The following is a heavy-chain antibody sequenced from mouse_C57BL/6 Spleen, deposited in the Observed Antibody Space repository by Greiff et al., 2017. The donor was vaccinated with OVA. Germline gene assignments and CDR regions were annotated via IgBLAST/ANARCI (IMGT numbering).Heavy chain of an antibody. V-gene: IGHV2-2*01. D-gene: IGHD1-1*01. CDR1: GFSLTSYG. J-gene: IGHJ1*03. CDR2: IWSGGST. Sequence: VQLQQSGPGLVQPSQSLSITCTVSGFSLTSYGVHWVRQSPGKGLEWLGVIWSGGSTDYNAAFISRLSISKDNSENQVFLKMNSLRADDTAIYYCARNEGIGGYYVSSYGYFDVWGTGTTVTVSS. CDR3: ARNEGIGGYYVSSYGYFDV.